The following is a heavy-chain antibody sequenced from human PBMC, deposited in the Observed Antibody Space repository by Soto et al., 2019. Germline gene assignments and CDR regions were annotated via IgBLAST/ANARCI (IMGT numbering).Heavy chain of an antibody. CDR3: AKDRVVVVVAATYDY. CDR1: GFTCSSYA. Sequence: PGGSLRLSCAASGFTCSSYAMSWVRQAPGKGLEWVSAISGSGGSTYYADSVKGRFTISRDNSKNTLYLQMNSLRAEDTAVYYCAKDRVVVVVAATYDYWGQGTLVTVSS. D-gene: IGHD2-15*01. CDR2: ISGSGGST. J-gene: IGHJ4*02. V-gene: IGHV3-23*01.